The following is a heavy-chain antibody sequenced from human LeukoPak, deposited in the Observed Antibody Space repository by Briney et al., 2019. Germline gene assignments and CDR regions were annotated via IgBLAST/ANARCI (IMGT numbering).Heavy chain of an antibody. J-gene: IGHJ4*02. V-gene: IGHV1-18*01. CDR2: ISAYNGNT. D-gene: IGHD2-2*01. CDR1: GYTFTSYG. Sequence: ASVEVSCKASGYTFTSYGISWVRQAPGQGLEWMGWISAYNGNTNYAQKLQGRVTMTTDTSTSTAYMELRSLRSDDTAVYYCARVYCSSTSCQEIDYWGQGTLVTVSS. CDR3: ARVYCSSTSCQEIDY.